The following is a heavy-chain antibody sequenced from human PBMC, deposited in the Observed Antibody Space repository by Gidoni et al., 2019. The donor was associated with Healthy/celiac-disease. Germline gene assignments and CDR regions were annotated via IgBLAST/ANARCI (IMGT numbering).Heavy chain of an antibody. CDR1: GCPFSRYS. CDR2: ISSSSSTI. D-gene: IGHD2-15*01. J-gene: IGHJ2*01. Sequence: EVQLVESGGGLVQPGGSLRLSCAASGCPFSRYSMNWVRQAPGKGLEWVSYISSSSSTIYYADSVKGRFTISRDNAKNSLYLQMNSLRAEDTAVYYCARPPPEDGDKMAYFDLWGRGTLVTVSS. CDR3: ARPPPEDGDKMAYFDL. V-gene: IGHV3-48*01.